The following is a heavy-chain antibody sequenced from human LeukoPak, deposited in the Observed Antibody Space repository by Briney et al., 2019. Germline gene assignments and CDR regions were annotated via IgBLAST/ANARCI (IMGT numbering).Heavy chain of an antibody. CDR1: GYTFTSYA. Sequence: ASVKVSCKASGYTFTSYAMHWVRQAPGQRLEWMGWINAGNGNTKYSQKFQGRVTITRDASASTAYMELSSLRSEDTAVYYCARDGLDYDFWSGLGMDVWGQGTTVTVSS. D-gene: IGHD3-3*01. CDR2: INAGNGNT. CDR3: ARDGLDYDFWSGLGMDV. V-gene: IGHV1-3*01. J-gene: IGHJ6*02.